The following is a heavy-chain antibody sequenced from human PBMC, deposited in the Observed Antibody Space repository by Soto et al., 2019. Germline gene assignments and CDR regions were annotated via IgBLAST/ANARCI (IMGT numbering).Heavy chain of an antibody. CDR3: TRDGIFGVVTFGY. CDR2: IYPGGST. CDR1: GFSVRSNY. D-gene: IGHD3-3*01. J-gene: IGHJ4*02. V-gene: IGHV3-66*01. Sequence: GGSLRLSCAASGFSVRSNYMSWVRQAPGKGLEWVSVIYPGGSTYYADSVKGRFTISRDNLKNTLYLQMNGLRAEDTSVYYCTRDGIFGVVTFGYWGQGTRVTVSS.